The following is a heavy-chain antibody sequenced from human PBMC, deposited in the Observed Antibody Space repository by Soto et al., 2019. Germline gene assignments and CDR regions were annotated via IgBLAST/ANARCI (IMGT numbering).Heavy chain of an antibody. CDR3: ARASAPRITMVRGVTGPPDYYYYGMDV. Sequence: ASVKVSCKASGGTFSSYAISWVRQAPGQGLEWMGGIIPIFGTANYAQKFQGRVTITADESTSTAYMELSSLRSEDTAVYYCARASAPRITMVRGVTGPPDYYYYGMDVWGQGTTVTVSS. CDR1: GGTFSSYA. D-gene: IGHD3-10*01. CDR2: IIPIFGTA. J-gene: IGHJ6*02. V-gene: IGHV1-69*13.